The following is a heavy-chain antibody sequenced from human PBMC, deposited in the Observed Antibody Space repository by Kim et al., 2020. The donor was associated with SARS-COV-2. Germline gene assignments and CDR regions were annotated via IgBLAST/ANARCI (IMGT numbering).Heavy chain of an antibody. CDR1: GFTFSSYG. V-gene: IGHV3-30*18. D-gene: IGHD2-21*01. CDR3: AKDMDRDYLFPLDY. CDR2: ISYDGSNK. J-gene: IGHJ4*02. Sequence: GGSLRLSCAASGFTFSSYGMHWVRQAPGKGLEWVAVISYDGSNKYYADSVKGRFTISRDNSKNTLYLQMNSLRAEDTAVYYCAKDMDRDYLFPLDYWGQGTLVTVSS.